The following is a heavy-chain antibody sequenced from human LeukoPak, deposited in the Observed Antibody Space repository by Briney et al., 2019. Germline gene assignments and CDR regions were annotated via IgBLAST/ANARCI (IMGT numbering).Heavy chain of an antibody. Sequence: GGSLRLSCAASGFTFSDYTMDWVRQAPGKGLEWVSSIGGSGDSIYYADSVKGRFTISRDNAKNPLDLQMNSLRAEDTAVYYCARDRNWNYDYWGQGTLVTVSS. CDR3: ARDRNWNYDY. CDR2: IGGSGDSI. V-gene: IGHV3-21*01. D-gene: IGHD1-7*01. J-gene: IGHJ4*02. CDR1: GFTFSDYT.